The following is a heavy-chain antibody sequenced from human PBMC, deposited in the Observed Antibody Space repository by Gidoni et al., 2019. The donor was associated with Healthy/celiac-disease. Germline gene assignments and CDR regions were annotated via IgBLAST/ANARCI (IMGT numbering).Heavy chain of an antibody. CDR1: GGSISSSSYY. Sequence: QLQLQESGPGLVKPSETLSLTCTVSGGSISSSSYYWGWIRQPPGKGLEWIGSIYYSGSTYYNPSLKSRVTISVDTSKNQFSLKLSSVTAADTAVYYCARHVTMVRGVRGWFDPWGQGTLVTVSS. J-gene: IGHJ5*02. CDR2: IYYSGST. CDR3: ARHVTMVRGVRGWFDP. D-gene: IGHD3-10*01. V-gene: IGHV4-39*01.